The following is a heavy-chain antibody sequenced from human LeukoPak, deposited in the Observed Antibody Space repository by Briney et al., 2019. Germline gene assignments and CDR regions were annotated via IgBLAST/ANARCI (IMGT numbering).Heavy chain of an antibody. V-gene: IGHV3-23*01. J-gene: IGHJ4*02. D-gene: IGHD2-15*01. CDR1: GFIFSSYA. Sequence: GGSLRLSCAASGFIFSSYAMTWVRQAPGKGLEWVSAISGSGGSTYYADSVKGRFTISRDTSKSTLCLQMNSLRAEDTAVYYCAKRSGDSYYLDSWGQGTLVTVSS. CDR3: AKRSGDSYYLDS. CDR2: ISGSGGST.